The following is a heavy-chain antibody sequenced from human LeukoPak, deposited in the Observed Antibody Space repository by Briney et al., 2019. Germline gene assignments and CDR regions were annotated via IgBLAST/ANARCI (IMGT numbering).Heavy chain of an antibody. CDR2: IDNSGSA. Sequence: SETLSLTCTVSGGSISTSSYNWGWIRQSPGKGLEWIGTIDNSGSAYYNPSLKSRVTISVDTSKDQLSLKVTSVTAADTAVYYCARPPGIAAAWFYPWGQGTLVTVSS. CDR3: ARPPGIAAAWFYP. V-gene: IGHV4-39*01. J-gene: IGHJ5*02. CDR1: GGSISTSSYN. D-gene: IGHD6-13*01.